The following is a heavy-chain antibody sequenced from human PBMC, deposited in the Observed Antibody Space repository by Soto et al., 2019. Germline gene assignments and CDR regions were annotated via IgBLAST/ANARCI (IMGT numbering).Heavy chain of an antibody. CDR1: GGTFSSYA. D-gene: IGHD3-3*01. CDR3: ARAHQYDFWSGYYKSYYYYGMDV. CDR2: IIPIFGTA. V-gene: IGHV1-69*13. Sequence: ASVKVSCKASGGTFSSYAISWVRQAPGQGLEWMGGIIPIFGTANYAQKFQGRVTITADESTSTAYMELSSLRSEDTAVYYCARAHQYDFWSGYYKSYYYYGMDVWGQGTTVTVSS. J-gene: IGHJ6*02.